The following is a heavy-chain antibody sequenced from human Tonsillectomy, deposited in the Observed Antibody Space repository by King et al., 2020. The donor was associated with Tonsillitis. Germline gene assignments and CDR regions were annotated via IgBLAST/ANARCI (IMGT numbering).Heavy chain of an antibody. CDR3: AXDXGRYVXXXYXXXYYXMDV. V-gene: IGHV3-21*01. CDR1: GFTFSSYS. D-gene: IGHD3-16*01. CDR2: ISSSSSYI. Sequence: VQLVESGGGLVKPGGSLRLSCAASGFTFSSYSMNWVRQAPGKGLEWVSSISSSSSYIYYADSVKGRXTXSRDNAKNSXYLQMNSLRAEDTAVYYCAXDXGRYVXXXYXXXYYXMDVWGQXTXVTVSS. J-gene: IGHJ6*02.